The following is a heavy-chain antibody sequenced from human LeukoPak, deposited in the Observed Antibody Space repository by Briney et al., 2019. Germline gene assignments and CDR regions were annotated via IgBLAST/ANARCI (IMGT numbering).Heavy chain of an antibody. V-gene: IGHV4-31*08. D-gene: IGHD3-3*01. Sequence: SSQTLSLTCTVSGGSISSGGYYWSWIRQHPGKGLEWIGYIYYSGSTYYNPSLKSRVTISVDTSKNQFSLKLSSVTAADTAVYYCARVRASPVVDFWSGYYAFDIWGQGTMVTVSS. CDR2: IYYSGST. J-gene: IGHJ3*02. CDR1: GGSISSGGYY. CDR3: ARVRASPVVDFWSGYYAFDI.